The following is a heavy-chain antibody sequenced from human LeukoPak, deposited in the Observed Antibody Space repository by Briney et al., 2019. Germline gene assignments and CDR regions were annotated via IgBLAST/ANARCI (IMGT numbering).Heavy chain of an antibody. J-gene: IGHJ4*02. D-gene: IGHD3-10*01. CDR3: ARDYYGSGSYSNPCDY. Sequence: GAAVKVSCKASGYTFTSYGISWVRQAPGQGREWMGWISAYNGKTNYAQKLQGRVTITTDTSTSTAYMELRSLRSDHTAVYYCARDYYGSGSYSNPCDYWGQGNLVTVSS. CDR1: GYTFTSYG. CDR2: ISAYNGKT. V-gene: IGHV1-18*01.